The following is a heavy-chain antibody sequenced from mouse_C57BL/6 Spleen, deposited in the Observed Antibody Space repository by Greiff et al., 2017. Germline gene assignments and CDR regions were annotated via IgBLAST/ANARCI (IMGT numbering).Heavy chain of an antibody. Sequence: EVLLVESGGGLVKPGGSLKLSCAASGFTFSSYAMSWVRQTPEKRLEWVATISDGGSYTYYPDDVKGRFTISSDNAKNNLYLHMSQLKSEDEDMYNCARIRGNYGLLYAMDYWGQGTTLTVSS. V-gene: IGHV5-4*01. D-gene: IGHD2-1*01. CDR1: GFTFSSYA. CDR3: ARIRGNYGLLYAMDY. CDR2: ISDGGSYT. J-gene: IGHJ4*01.